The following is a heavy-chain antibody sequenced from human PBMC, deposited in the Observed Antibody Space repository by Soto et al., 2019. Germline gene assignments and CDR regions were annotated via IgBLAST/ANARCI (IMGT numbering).Heavy chain of an antibody. CDR2: ISYDGSNK. J-gene: IGHJ6*03. CDR1: GFTFSTYG. CDR3: AKGGYGSGTYYYIDV. Sequence: PGGSLRLSCPASGFTFSTYGMHWVRQAPGKGLEWVAVISYDGSNKYYADSVKGRFTISRDNSKNTLYLQMNSLRAEDTAVYYCAKGGYGSGTYYYIDVWGKGTTVTV. V-gene: IGHV3-30*18. D-gene: IGHD3-10*01.